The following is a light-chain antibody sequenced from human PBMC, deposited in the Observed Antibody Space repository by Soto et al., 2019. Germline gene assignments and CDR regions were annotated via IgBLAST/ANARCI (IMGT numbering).Light chain of an antibody. V-gene: IGLV1-40*01. J-gene: IGLJ3*02. CDR2: GNR. Sequence: QSVLTQPPSVSGAPGQRVTISCTGNSSNLGAGYDVHWYQQLPGAAPKLVISGNRNRPSGVPERFPGSKSGTAASLAITGFQAEDEADYYCQAYDYSLTASVFGGGTKLTVL. CDR1: SSNLGAGYD. CDR3: QAYDYSLTASV.